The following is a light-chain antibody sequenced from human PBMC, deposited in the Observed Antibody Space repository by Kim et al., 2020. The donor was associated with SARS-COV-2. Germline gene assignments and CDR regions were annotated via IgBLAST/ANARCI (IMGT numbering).Light chain of an antibody. CDR3: CSYEGTVV. CDR2: EVN. V-gene: IGLV2-23*02. J-gene: IGLJ2*01. CDR1: SSDIV. Sequence: QSALTQPASVSGSPGQSITISCTGASSDIVSWYQHHPGEAPKLIIFEVNKRPSQISNRFSGSKSGNTASLTIAGLQAEDEANYYCCSYEGTVVFGGGTQLT.